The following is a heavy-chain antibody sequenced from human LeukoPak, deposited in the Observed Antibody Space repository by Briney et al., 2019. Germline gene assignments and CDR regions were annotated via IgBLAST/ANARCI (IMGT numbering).Heavy chain of an antibody. CDR2: IYYSGST. J-gene: IGHJ4*02. Sequence: ETLSLTCTVSGGSVSSGSYYWSWIRQPPGKGLEWIGYIYYSGSTNYNPSLKSRVTISVDTSKNQFSLKLSSVTAADTAVYYCARALVVVAATEWGFDYWGQGTLVTVSS. CDR3: ARALVVVAATEWGFDY. V-gene: IGHV4-61*01. D-gene: IGHD2-15*01. CDR1: GGSVSSGSYY.